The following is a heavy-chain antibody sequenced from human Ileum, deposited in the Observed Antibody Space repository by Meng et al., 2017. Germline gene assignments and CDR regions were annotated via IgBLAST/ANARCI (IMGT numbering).Heavy chain of an antibody. J-gene: IGHJ4*02. Sequence: QVQLVQSGAEVKKPGASVKVSCKASGYTFTTYGIRWVRQAPGQGLECMGWMNTDKGNTNYAQKFQGRVTMTRDTSTSTAYMELRSLRSDDTAVYYCAREGAYNGGDYWGQGTLVTVSS. V-gene: IGHV1-18*01. CDR2: MNTDKGNT. D-gene: IGHD1-1*01. CDR1: GYTFTTYG. CDR3: AREGAYNGGDY.